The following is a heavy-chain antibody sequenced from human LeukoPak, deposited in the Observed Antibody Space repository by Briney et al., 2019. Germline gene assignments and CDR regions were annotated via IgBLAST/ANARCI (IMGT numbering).Heavy chain of an antibody. J-gene: IGHJ3*02. V-gene: IGHV3-23*01. CDR3: ATTLFCGGDCYRDAFDI. CDR2: ISGSGGST. D-gene: IGHD2-21*02. CDR1: GFTFSSYT. Sequence: GGSLRLSCAASGFTFSSYTMNWVRQAPGKGLEWVSAISGSGGSTYYADSVKGRFTISRDNSKNTLYLQMNSLRAEDTAVYYCATTLFCGGDCYRDAFDIWGQGTMVTVSS.